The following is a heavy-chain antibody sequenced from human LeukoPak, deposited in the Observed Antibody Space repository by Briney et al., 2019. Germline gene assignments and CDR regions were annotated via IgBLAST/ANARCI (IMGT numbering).Heavy chain of an antibody. CDR3: ARADRRDTAMVAKNDY. V-gene: IGHV3-64*01. CDR1: GFTFSSYA. D-gene: IGHD5-18*01. Sequence: GGSLRLSCAASGFTFSSYAMHWVRQAPGKGLEYVSAISSNGGSTYYANSVKGRFTISRDNSKNTLYLQMVSLRAEDMAVYYCARADRRDTAMVAKNDYWGQGTLVTVSS. J-gene: IGHJ4*02. CDR2: ISSNGGST.